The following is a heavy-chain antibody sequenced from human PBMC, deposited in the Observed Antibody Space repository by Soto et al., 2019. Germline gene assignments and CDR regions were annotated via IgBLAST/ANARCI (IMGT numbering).Heavy chain of an antibody. CDR3: ARSIVVVTALDY. V-gene: IGHV1-18*01. CDR2: ISAYNGNT. D-gene: IGHD2-21*02. CDR1: GYTFTSYG. J-gene: IGHJ4*02. Sequence: GASVKVSCKASGYTFTSYGISWVRQAPGQGLEWMGWISAYNGNTNYAQKLQGRVTMTTDTSASTAYMELSSLRSEDTAVYYCARSIVVVTALDYWGQGTLVTVSS.